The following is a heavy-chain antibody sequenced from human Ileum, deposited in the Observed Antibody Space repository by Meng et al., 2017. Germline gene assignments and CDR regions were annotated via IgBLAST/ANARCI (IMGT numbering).Heavy chain of an antibody. J-gene: IGHJ4*02. CDR1: GTW. D-gene: IGHD3-22*01. V-gene: IGHV4-4*01. Sequence: QWRLQGAGPRLVKPPGTRSLTCAVSGTWWSGVRRPPGKGLEWIGKIFQSGRTNYNPSLKSRVTISIDKSKSQISLQLSAVTAADTAVYSCATSNDRDVYYLGYWGQGTLVTVSS. CDR2: IFQSGRT. CDR3: ATSNDRDVYYLGY.